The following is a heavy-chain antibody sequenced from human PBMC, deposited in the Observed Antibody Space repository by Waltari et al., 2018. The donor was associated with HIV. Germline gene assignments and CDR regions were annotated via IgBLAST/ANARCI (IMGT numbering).Heavy chain of an antibody. V-gene: IGHV3-66*01. J-gene: IGHJ3*02. CDR3: ARVDRAGTTSGWDVFDI. CDR2: RYSGGTT. Sequence: EVQLVEPGGGLVRPGGSLRLSCAASGFTASSHHMGWVRQTPGKGLEYFSVRYSGGTTHYADSVNGRFTISRDSSKSALYLQMNTLRAEDTALYYCARVDRAGTTSGWDVFDIWGQGTMVTVSS. D-gene: IGHD1-1*01. CDR1: GFTASSHH.